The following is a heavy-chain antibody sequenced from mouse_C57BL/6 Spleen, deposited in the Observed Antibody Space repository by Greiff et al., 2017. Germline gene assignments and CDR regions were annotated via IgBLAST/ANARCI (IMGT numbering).Heavy chain of an antibody. J-gene: IGHJ4*01. CDR2: INPNNGGT. V-gene: IGHV1-18*01. D-gene: IGHD2-1*01. CDR3: ARTPSIYDGNDAMDY. Sequence: EVQLQQSGPELVKPGASVKIPCKASGYTFTDYNMDWVKQSHGKSLEWIGDINPNNGGTIYNQKFKGKATLTVDKSSSTAYMELRSLTSEDTAVYYCARTPSIYDGNDAMDYWGQGTSVTVSS. CDR1: GYTFTDYN.